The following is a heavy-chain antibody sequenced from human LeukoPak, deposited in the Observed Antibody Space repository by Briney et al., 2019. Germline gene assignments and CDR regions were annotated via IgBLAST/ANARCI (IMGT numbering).Heavy chain of an antibody. Sequence: GGSLRLSCAASGFTFSSYAMSWVRQAPGKGLEWVSAISGSGSSTYYADSVKGRFTISRDNSKNTLYLQMNSLRAEDTAVYYCAKASMIVVVPQSFDYWGQGTLVTVSS. J-gene: IGHJ4*02. CDR1: GFTFSSYA. CDR3: AKASMIVVVPQSFDY. D-gene: IGHD3-22*01. CDR2: ISGSGSST. V-gene: IGHV3-23*01.